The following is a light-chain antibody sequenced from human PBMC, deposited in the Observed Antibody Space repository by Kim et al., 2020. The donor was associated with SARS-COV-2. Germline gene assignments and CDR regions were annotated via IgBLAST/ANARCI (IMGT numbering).Light chain of an antibody. CDR3: AAWDDSLSGLV. CDR2: SNN. CDR1: SSNIGTNF. J-gene: IGLJ2*01. Sequence: GQEVTISCAGSSSNIGTNFVYWYQQLPGTAPKLLIYSNNQRPSGVPERFSASKSGTSASLAISGLRSEDEAAYHCAAWDDSLSGLVFGGGTQLTVL. V-gene: IGLV1-47*02.